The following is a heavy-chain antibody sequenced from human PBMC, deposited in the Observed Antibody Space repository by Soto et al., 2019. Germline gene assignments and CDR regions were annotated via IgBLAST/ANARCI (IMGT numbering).Heavy chain of an antibody. Sequence: QVQLQESGPGLVKPSGTLSLTCAVSGGSISSSNWWSWVRQPPGKGLEWIGEIYHSGSTNYNPYLKSRVTISVDKSKNQFSLKLSSVTAADTAVYYCAREKSGSYQPHAFDIWGQGTMVTVSS. D-gene: IGHD3-10*01. CDR2: IYHSGST. CDR1: GGSISSSNW. V-gene: IGHV4-4*02. CDR3: AREKSGSYQPHAFDI. J-gene: IGHJ3*02.